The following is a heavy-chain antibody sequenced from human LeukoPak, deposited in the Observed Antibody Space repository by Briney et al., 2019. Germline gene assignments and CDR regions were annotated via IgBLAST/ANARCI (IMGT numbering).Heavy chain of an antibody. CDR3: ARDNYYDSSGYYFGAFDI. D-gene: IGHD3-22*01. CDR1: GGSISSSSYY. J-gene: IGHJ3*02. CDR2: IYYSGST. V-gene: IGHV4-39*07. Sequence: SETLSLTCTVSGGSISSSSYYWGWIRQPPGKGLEWIGSIYYSGSTYYNPSLKSRVTISVDTSKSQFSLKLSSVTAADTAVYYCARDNYYDSSGYYFGAFDIWGQGTMVTVSS.